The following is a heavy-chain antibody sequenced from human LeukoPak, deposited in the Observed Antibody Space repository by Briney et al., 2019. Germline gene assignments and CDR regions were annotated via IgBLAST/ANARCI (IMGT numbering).Heavy chain of an antibody. CDR1: GYTFTGYY. CDR2: INPNSGGT. Sequence: ASVKVSCKASGYTFTGYYMHWVRQAPGQGLEWMGWINPNSGGTNYAQKFQGRVTMTRDTSISTAYMELSRLRSDDTAVYYCARGEMYCSGGSCPPAHMDVWGKGTTVTVSS. D-gene: IGHD2-15*01. V-gene: IGHV1-2*02. J-gene: IGHJ6*03. CDR3: ARGEMYCSGGSCPPAHMDV.